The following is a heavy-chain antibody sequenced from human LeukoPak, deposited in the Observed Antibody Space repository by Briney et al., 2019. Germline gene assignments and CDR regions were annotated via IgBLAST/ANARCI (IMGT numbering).Heavy chain of an antibody. V-gene: IGHV4-34*01. CDR2: INHSGST. CDR1: GGSFSDYY. D-gene: IGHD3-10*01. J-gene: IGHJ6*02. CDR3: ARGRPGITMVRGVIRYVMDV. Sequence: SEILSLTCAVYGGSFSDYYWTWIRQPPGKGLEWIGEINHSGSTNYNPSLKSRVTISVDTSKKQFFLRLSSVTAADTAVYYCARGRPGITMVRGVIRYVMDVWGQGTTVTVSS.